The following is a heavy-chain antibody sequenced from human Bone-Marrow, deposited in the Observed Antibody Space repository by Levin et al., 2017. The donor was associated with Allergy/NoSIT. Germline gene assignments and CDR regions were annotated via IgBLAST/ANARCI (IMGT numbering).Heavy chain of an antibody. Sequence: LSLTCAASGFTFSPYGMHWVRQPPGKGLEWVAVISFDGSSKYYADSVKGRFTITRDNSKNTLYLQMNSLRVEDTAVYYCAKEGYFGSGNYYNNGIDYWGQGTLVTVSS. CDR2: ISFDGSSK. CDR3: AKEGYFGSGNYYNNGIDY. V-gene: IGHV3-30*18. D-gene: IGHD3-10*01. CDR1: GFTFSPYG. J-gene: IGHJ4*02.